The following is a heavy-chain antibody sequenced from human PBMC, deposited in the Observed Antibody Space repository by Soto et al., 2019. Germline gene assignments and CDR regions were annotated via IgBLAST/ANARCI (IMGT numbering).Heavy chain of an antibody. CDR2: IIPILGIA. CDR1: GGTFSSYT. D-gene: IGHD2-2*01. V-gene: IGHV1-69*02. CDR3: ARAPDIVVVPTPERQDDY. J-gene: IGHJ4*02. Sequence: QVQLVQSGAEVKKPGSSVKVSCKASGGTFSSYTISWVRQAPGQGLEWMGRIIPILGIANYAQKFQGRVTITADKSTSTAYMELSSLGSEDTAVYYCARAPDIVVVPTPERQDDYWGQGTLVTVSS.